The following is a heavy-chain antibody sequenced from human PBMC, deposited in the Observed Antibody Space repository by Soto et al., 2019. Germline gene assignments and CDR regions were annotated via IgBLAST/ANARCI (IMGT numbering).Heavy chain of an antibody. V-gene: IGHV5-51*01. Sequence: PGESLKISCTGSGCSFTNYWIAWVRQKPGKGLEWMGVVYPADSDTRYSPSFQGQVTISVDKSISTAYLQWSSLKASDTAMYYCARTPISSSWDIDFWGQGTLGTVSS. D-gene: IGHD6-13*01. J-gene: IGHJ4*02. CDR3: ARTPISSSWDIDF. CDR1: GCSFTNYW. CDR2: VYPADSDT.